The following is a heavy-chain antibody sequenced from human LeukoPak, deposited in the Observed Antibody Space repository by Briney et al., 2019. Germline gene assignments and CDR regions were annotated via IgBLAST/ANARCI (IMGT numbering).Heavy chain of an antibody. CDR3: ARALDSSSSRYQAFEY. D-gene: IGHD2-2*01. J-gene: IGHJ4*02. CDR2: IKQDESEK. V-gene: IGHV3-7*01. CDR1: GFSLRNYW. Sequence: PGGSLRLSCAASGFSLRNYWMSWVRQAPGKGLEWVANIKQDESEKYCVDSVKGRFTISRDNAKNSLYLQMNSLRAEDTAVYYCARALDSSSSRYQAFEYWGQGTLVTVSS.